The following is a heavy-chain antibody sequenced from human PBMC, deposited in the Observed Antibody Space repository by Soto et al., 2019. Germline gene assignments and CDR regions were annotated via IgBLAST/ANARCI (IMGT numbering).Heavy chain of an antibody. CDR2: INHSGST. CDR3: ARADPIDRGFSDY. V-gene: IGHV4-34*01. CDR1: GGSFSGYY. J-gene: IGHJ4*02. Sequence: PSETLSLTCAVYGGSFSGYYWSWIRQPPGKGLEWIGEINHSGSTNYNPSLKSRVTISVDTSKNQFSLKLSSVTAADTAVYYCARADPIDRGFSDYWGQGTLVTVSS. D-gene: IGHD3-22*01.